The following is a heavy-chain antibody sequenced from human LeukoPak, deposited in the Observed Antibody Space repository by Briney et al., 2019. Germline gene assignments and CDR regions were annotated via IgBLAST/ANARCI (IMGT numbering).Heavy chain of an antibody. J-gene: IGHJ4*02. D-gene: IGHD1-26*01. CDR2: IRYDGSDK. V-gene: IGHV3-30*02. Sequence: GRSLRLSCAASGFTLSIYGMHWVRQAPGKGLEWVASIRYDGSDKYYADSVKGRFTISRDNSKNTLYLQMNSLRAEDTAVYYCAKVLGVPYYFDYWGQGTLVTVSS. CDR3: AKVLGVPYYFDY. CDR1: GFTLSIYG.